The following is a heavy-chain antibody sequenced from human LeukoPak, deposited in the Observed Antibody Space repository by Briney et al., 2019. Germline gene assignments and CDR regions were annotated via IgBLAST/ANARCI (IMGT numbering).Heavy chain of an antibody. CDR3: ARDCSSSSCYLDY. D-gene: IGHD2-2*01. Sequence: SETLSLTCAVYGGSFNGYYWRWIRQPPGKGLEWIGEINHSGSTNYNPSLKSRVTISVDTSKNQFSLKLNSVTAADTAVYYCARDCSSSSCYLDYWGQGTLVTVSS. J-gene: IGHJ4*02. CDR2: INHSGST. V-gene: IGHV4-34*01. CDR1: GGSFNGYY.